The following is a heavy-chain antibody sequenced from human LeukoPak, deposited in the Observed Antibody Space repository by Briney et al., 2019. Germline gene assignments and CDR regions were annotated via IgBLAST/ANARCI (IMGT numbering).Heavy chain of an antibody. J-gene: IGHJ4*02. D-gene: IGHD6-19*01. Sequence: GASVKVSCKASGYTFTTYGISWVRQPPGQGLEWIGWISADSGNTNYAQKFQGAVTMTTDTSTSTAYMELRSLRSDDTAVYYCARDLRGWSYYFDYWGQGTLLTVSS. CDR3: ARDLRGWSYYFDY. CDR1: GYTFTTYG. CDR2: ISADSGNT. V-gene: IGHV1-18*01.